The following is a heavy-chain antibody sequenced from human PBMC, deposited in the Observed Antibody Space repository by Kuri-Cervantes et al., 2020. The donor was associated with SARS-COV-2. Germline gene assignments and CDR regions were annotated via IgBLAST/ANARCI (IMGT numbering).Heavy chain of an antibody. Sequence: ASVKVSCKASGYTFTGYYMHWVRQAPGQGLEWMGWINPNSGGTNYAQKFQGWVTMTRATSISTAYIELSRLRADDTAVYYCARSGYYGSGSYQGGMDVWGQGPTVPVSS. J-gene: IGHJ6*02. V-gene: IGHV1-2*04. D-gene: IGHD3-10*01. CDR2: INPNSGGT. CDR1: GYTFTGYY. CDR3: ARSGYYGSGSYQGGMDV.